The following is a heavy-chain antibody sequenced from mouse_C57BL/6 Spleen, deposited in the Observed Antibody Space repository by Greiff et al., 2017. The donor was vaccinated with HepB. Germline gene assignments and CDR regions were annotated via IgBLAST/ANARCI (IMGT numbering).Heavy chain of an antibody. CDR3: ARGHYYGSSEPSWFAY. D-gene: IGHD1-1*01. V-gene: IGHV1-4*01. CDR2: INPSSGYT. J-gene: IGHJ3*01. CDR1: GYTFTSYT. Sequence: VKLQESGAELARPGASVKMSCKASGYTFTSYTMHWVKQRPGQGLEWIGYINPSSGYTKYNQKFKDKATLTADKSSSTAYMQLSSLTSEDSAVYYCARGHYYGSSEPSWFAYWGQGTLVTVSA.